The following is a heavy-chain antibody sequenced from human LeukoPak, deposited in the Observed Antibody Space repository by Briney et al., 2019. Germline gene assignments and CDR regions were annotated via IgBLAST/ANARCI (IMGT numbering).Heavy chain of an antibody. CDR2: ISYDGSNK. CDR3: ARDGYYNDSSGYSSFDY. J-gene: IGHJ4*02. CDR1: GFTFSSYA. V-gene: IGHV3-30-3*01. D-gene: IGHD3-22*01. Sequence: GGSLRLSCAASGFTFSSYAMHWVRQAPGKGLEWVAVISYDGSNKYYADSVKGRFTISRDNSKNTLYLQMNSLRAEDTAVYYCARDGYYNDSSGYSSFDYWGQGTLVTVSS.